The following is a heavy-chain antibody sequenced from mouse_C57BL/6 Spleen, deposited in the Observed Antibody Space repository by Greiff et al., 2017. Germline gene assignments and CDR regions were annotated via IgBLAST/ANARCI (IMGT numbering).Heavy chain of an antibody. Sequence: VHVKQSGPELVKPGASVKISCKASGYSFTDYNMNWVKQSNGKSLEWIGVINPNYGTTSYNQKFKGKATLTVDQSSSTAYLQLNSLTSEDSAVYYCARTYYSNLNFDYWGQGTTLTVSS. CDR2: INPNYGTT. V-gene: IGHV1-39*01. J-gene: IGHJ2*01. CDR1: GYSFTDYN. CDR3: ARTYYSNLNFDY. D-gene: IGHD2-5*01.